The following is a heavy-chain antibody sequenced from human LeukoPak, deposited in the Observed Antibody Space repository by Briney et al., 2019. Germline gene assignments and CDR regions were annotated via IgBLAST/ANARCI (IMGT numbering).Heavy chain of an antibody. Sequence: ASVKVSCKASGGTFSSYAISWVRQAPGQGLEWMGGIIPIFGTANYARKFQGRVTITADESTSTAYMELSSLRSEDTAVYYCARFSVGGYRSFDYWGQGTLVTVSS. CDR2: IIPIFGTA. CDR1: GGTFSSYA. V-gene: IGHV1-69*01. CDR3: ARFSVGGYRSFDY. J-gene: IGHJ4*02. D-gene: IGHD5-18*01.